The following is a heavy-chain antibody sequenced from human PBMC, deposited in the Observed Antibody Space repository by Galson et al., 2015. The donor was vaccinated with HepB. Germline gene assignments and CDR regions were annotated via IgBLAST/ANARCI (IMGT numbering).Heavy chain of an antibody. CDR1: GYTFNTYT. V-gene: IGHV1-3*01. CDR2: INPGNGDT. Sequence: SVKVSCKASGYTFNTYTMHWVRQAPGQRLEWMGWINPGNGDTKYSQKFQGRVTITRDTSATTAYMELGSLTSEDSAVYYCARTFDTYYMDIWGTGTTVTVSS. CDR3: ARTFDTYYMDI. J-gene: IGHJ6*03.